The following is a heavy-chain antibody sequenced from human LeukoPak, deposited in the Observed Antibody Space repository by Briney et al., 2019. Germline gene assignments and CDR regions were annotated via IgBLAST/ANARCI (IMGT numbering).Heavy chain of an antibody. Sequence: SETLSLTCTVSGGSIGSYYWSWIRQPPGKGLEWIGYIYYSGSTNYNPSLKSRVTISVDTSKNQFSLKLTSVTAADTAVYYCARQPDYYYYYGMDVWGKGTTVTVSS. V-gene: IGHV4-59*01. CDR1: GGSIGSYY. CDR3: ARQPDYYYYYGMDV. CDR2: IYYSGST. J-gene: IGHJ6*04.